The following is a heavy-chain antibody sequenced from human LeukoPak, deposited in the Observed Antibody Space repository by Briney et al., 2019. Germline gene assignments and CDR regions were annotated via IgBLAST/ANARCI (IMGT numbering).Heavy chain of an antibody. V-gene: IGHV5-51*01. CDR2: NSHSDCNN. CDR3: ARRGIAVAYDY. D-gene: IGHD6-19*01. CDR1: GYSSSTYW. J-gene: IGHJ4*02. Sequence: GESLKISCKASGYSSSTYWIGWVRQLPGKGLEWMGINSHSDCNNRYSTSFESQVTISANKSITTAYLQWSSLTAADTAMYYCARRGIAVAYDYWGQGTLVTVSS.